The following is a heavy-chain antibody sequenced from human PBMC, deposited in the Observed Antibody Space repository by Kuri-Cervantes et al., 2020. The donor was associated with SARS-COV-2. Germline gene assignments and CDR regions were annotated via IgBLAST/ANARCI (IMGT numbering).Heavy chain of an antibody. Sequence: LSLTCVASGFTFITHSMNWVRQAPGKGLEWVSSITSTGTYIYYADSVKGRFTISRDNAKNSIYLQMNSLRAEDTAVYYCARDNVGYYYYGMDVWGQGTTVTVSS. D-gene: IGHD2-8*01. V-gene: IGHV3-21*06. CDR1: GFTFITHS. CDR3: ARDNVGYYYYGMDV. J-gene: IGHJ6*02. CDR2: ITSTGTYI.